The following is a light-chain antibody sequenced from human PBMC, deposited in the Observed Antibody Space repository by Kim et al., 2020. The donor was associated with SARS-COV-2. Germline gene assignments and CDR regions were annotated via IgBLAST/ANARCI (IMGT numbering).Light chain of an antibody. J-gene: IGKJ2*01. V-gene: IGKV1-17*03. Sequence: SASVVDRVTITCRASQGISTYLAWFQQKPGKVPQRLIYGASSPQRGVPSRFSGSGSGTEFTLTINNLQPEDVATYYCLQHNSSPYTFGQGTKLEI. CDR3: LQHNSSPYT. CDR2: GAS. CDR1: QGISTY.